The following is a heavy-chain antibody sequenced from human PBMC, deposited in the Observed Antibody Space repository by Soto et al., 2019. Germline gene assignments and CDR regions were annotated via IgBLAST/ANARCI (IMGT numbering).Heavy chain of an antibody. D-gene: IGHD3-10*01. CDR2: ISSSSSTI. J-gene: IGHJ6*02. Sequence: PGGSLRLSCAASGFTFSSYSMNWVRQAPGKGLEWVSYISSSSSTIYYADSVKGRFTISRDNAKNSLYLQMNSLRAEDTAVYYCARDGPYYYASRMDVWGQGTTVTV. CDR3: ARDGPYYYASRMDV. V-gene: IGHV3-48*01. CDR1: GFTFSSYS.